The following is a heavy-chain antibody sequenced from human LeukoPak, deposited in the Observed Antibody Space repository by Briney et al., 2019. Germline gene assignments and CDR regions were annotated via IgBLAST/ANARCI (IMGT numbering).Heavy chain of an antibody. CDR1: GFTFSSYS. Sequence: TGGSLRLSCAASGFTFSSYSMNWVRQAPGKGLEWVSYIRSSSTTMYYADSVKGRFTISRDNAKNSLYLQMNSLRAEDTAMYYYVRDPEALDYWGQGTLVTVSS. V-gene: IGHV3-48*01. CDR3: VRDPEALDY. J-gene: IGHJ4*02. CDR2: IRSSSTTM.